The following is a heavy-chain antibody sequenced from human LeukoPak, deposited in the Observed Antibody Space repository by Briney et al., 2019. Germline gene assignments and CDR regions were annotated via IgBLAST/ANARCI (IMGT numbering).Heavy chain of an antibody. Sequence: SETLSLTCTVSGASIRSYYWSWIRQPAGKGLEWIGRIVPSGSTNYNPSLKSRATMSVDTSKNQFSLKLNSVTAADTAVYYCAKEGAAPGPDFDYWGQGTLVIVSS. D-gene: IGHD6-13*01. CDR2: IVPSGST. CDR3: AKEGAAPGPDFDY. V-gene: IGHV4-4*07. CDR1: GASIRSYY. J-gene: IGHJ4*02.